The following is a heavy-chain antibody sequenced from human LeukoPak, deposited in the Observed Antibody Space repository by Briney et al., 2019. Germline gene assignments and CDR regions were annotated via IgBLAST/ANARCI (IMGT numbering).Heavy chain of an antibody. CDR1: GASISSYY. CDR3: ARQNPYMDV. Sequence: SETLSLTCTVSGASISSYYWSWIRQPPGKGLEWIGYIYTSGSTNYNPSLKSRVTISVDTSKNQFSLKLSSVTAADTAVYYCARQNPYMDVWAKGPRSPSP. CDR2: IYTSGST. J-gene: IGHJ6*03. V-gene: IGHV4-4*09.